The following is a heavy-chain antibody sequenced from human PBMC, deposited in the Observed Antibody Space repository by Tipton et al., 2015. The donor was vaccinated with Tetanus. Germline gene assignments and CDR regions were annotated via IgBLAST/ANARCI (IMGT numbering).Heavy chain of an antibody. V-gene: IGHV3-30*18. CDR3: AKDRGLYNWNFFDY. D-gene: IGHD1-7*01. CDR1: GFIFSNYA. CDR2: ISYDGNSE. J-gene: IGHJ4*02. Sequence: TLRLSCAASGFIFSNYAMHWVRQAPGKGLEWVAVISYDGNSEYYADSVKGRFTISRDNSKNTLSLQMNSLRAEDTAVYYCAKDRGLYNWNFFDYWGQGTLVTVSS.